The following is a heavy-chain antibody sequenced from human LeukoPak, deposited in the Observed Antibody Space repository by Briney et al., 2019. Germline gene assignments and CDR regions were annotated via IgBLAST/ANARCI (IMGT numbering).Heavy chain of an antibody. CDR3: ARDQEAFDP. CDR2: INHSGST. CDR1: GGSFSGYY. V-gene: IGHV4-34*01. Sequence: SETLSLTCAVYGGSFSGYYWSWIRQPPGKGLEWIGEINHSGSTNYNPSLKSRVTISVDTSKNQFSLKLSSVTAADTAAYYCARDQEAFDPWGQGTLVTVSS. J-gene: IGHJ5*02.